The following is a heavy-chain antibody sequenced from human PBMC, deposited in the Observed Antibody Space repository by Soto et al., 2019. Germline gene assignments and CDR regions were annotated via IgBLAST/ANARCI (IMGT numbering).Heavy chain of an antibody. D-gene: IGHD3-10*01. CDR1: GGSISSGGYY. V-gene: IGHV4-61*03. J-gene: IGHJ6*02. Sequence: SETLSLTCTVSGGSISSGGYYWTWIRQSPGKGLEWMGYIYYSGSTNYNPSLESRLTMSLDTSKNHLFLIMNSVTAADTAVYYCARGRGDYYGSDYYGMDVWGQGTTVTVSS. CDR2: IYYSGST. CDR3: ARGRGDYYGSDYYGMDV.